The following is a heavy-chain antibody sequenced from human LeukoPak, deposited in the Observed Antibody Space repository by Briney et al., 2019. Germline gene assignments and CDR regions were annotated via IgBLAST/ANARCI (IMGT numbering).Heavy chain of an antibody. J-gene: IGHJ4*02. V-gene: IGHV3-33*01. D-gene: IGHD3-22*01. CDR3: ARGAYYYED. CDR2: IWYDGSNK. CDR1: GFTFSSYG. Sequence: PGRSLRLSCAASGFTFSSYGMHWVRQAPGKGLEWVAVIWYDGSNKYYGDSVKGRFTISRDNSKNTLYLQMNSLRAEDTAVYYCARGAYYYEDWGQGTLVTVSS.